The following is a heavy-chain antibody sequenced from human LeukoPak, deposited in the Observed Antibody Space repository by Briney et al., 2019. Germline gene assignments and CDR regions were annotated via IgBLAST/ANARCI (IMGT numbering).Heavy chain of an antibody. CDR1: GGSISSGTYY. CDR3: ARAPLWFGIPFDP. D-gene: IGHD3-10*01. Sequence: SQTLSLTCTVSGGSISSGTYYWSWIRQPAGKGLEWIGRIYTSGSTNYNPSPKSRVTISVDTSKNQFSLKLSSVTAADTAVYYCARAPLWFGIPFDPWGQGTLVTVSS. J-gene: IGHJ5*02. V-gene: IGHV4-61*02. CDR2: IYTSGST.